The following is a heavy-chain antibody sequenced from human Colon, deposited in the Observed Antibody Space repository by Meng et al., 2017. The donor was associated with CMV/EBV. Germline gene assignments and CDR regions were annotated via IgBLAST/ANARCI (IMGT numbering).Heavy chain of an antibody. CDR1: GFSVRSGDHH. D-gene: IGHD2/OR15-2a*01. V-gene: IGHV4-31*02. J-gene: IGHJ5*02. CDR2: IFNSGTT. Sequence: VSGFSVRSGDHHWSWIRQHPGKGLEWIGSIFNSGTTYYNLSLRSRALISVDSTKNQFSLRLTSVTAADTAVYYCADYFVGRGGRGPWGQGTLVTVSS. CDR3: ADYFVGRGGRGP.